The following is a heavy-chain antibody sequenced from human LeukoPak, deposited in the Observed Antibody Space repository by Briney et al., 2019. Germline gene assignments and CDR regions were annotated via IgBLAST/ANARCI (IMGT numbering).Heavy chain of an antibody. CDR2: INQEGGDK. Sequence: PGGSLRLSCAASGFSFSTYWMSWVRQAPGKGLEWVANINQEGGDKNYLDSVKGRFTISRDNAQNSLYLQMNSLRAEDTAVFYCARGGYTFEIWGQGKMVTVSS. J-gene: IGHJ3*02. D-gene: IGHD6-25*01. CDR1: GFSFSTYW. CDR3: ARGGYTFEI. V-gene: IGHV3-7*01.